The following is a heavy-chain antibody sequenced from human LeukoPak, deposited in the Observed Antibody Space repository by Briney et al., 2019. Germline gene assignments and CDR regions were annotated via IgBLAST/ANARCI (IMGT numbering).Heavy chain of an antibody. Sequence: SETLSLTCAVSGGSISSSNWWSWVRQPPGKGLEWIGYIYHSGSTYYNPSLKSRVTISVDRSKNQFSLKLSSVTAADTAVYYCAQDDSSGLQNWGQGTLVTVSS. J-gene: IGHJ4*02. V-gene: IGHV4-4*02. CDR2: IYHSGST. CDR1: GGSISSSNW. CDR3: AQDDSSGLQN. D-gene: IGHD3-22*01.